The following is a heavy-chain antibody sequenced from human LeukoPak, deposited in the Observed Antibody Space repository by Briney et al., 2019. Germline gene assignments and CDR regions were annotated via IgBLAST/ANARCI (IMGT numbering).Heavy chain of an antibody. D-gene: IGHD3-22*01. Sequence: SETLSLTCAVYGGSFSGYYWSWIRQPPGKGLEWIGYIYYSGSTDYNPSLKSRVTMSVDTSKNQFSLKLSSVTAADTAVYYCARDNAYYDTSLGYWGQGTLVTVSS. CDR3: ARDNAYYDTSLGY. CDR2: IYYSGST. CDR1: GGSFSGYY. V-gene: IGHV4-59*12. J-gene: IGHJ4*02.